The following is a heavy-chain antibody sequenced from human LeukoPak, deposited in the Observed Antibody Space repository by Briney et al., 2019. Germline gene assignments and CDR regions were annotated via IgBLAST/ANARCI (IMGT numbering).Heavy chain of an antibody. D-gene: IGHD5-12*01. CDR1: GFTFSSYA. CDR2: ISYDGSNK. Sequence: GGSLRLSCAASGFTFSSYAMHWVRQAPGKGLEWVAVISYDGSNKYYADSVKGRFTISRDTSKRMLYLQMSSLRAEDTAVYYCAKDGSAFREYYMDVWGKGTTVTVSS. J-gene: IGHJ6*03. CDR3: AKDGSAFREYYMDV. V-gene: IGHV3-30-3*01.